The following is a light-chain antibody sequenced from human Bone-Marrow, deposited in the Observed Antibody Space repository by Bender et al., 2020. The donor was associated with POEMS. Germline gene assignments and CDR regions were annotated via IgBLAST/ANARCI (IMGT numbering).Light chain of an antibody. Sequence: QSALRQPASVSGSPGQSTTISCTGTSSDVGSYNLVSWYQQHPGKAPKLIISEVSQRPSGVPDRFSGSKSGNTSSLTVAGLQADDEAYYYCSTHAGGDTYILFCRGTKLTVL. CDR3: STHAGGDTYIL. CDR2: EVS. J-gene: IGLJ2*01. V-gene: IGLV2-8*01. CDR1: SSDVGSYNL.